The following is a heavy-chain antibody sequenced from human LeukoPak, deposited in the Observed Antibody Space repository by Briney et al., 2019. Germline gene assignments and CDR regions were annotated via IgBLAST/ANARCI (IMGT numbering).Heavy chain of an antibody. CDR3: ARDRGYSSGWLSQNYFDY. CDR1: GGTFSSYA. V-gene: IGHV1-69*13. Sequence: ASVKVSCTASGGTFSSYAISWVRQAPGQGLEWMGGIIPIFGTANYAQKFQGRVTITADESTSTAYMELSSLRSEDTAVYYCARDRGYSSGWLSQNYFDYWGQGTLVTVSS. D-gene: IGHD6-19*01. J-gene: IGHJ4*02. CDR2: IIPIFGTA.